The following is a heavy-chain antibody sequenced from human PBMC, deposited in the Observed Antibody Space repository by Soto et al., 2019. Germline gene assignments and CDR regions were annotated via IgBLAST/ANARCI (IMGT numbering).Heavy chain of an antibody. J-gene: IGHJ6*03. Sequence: GGSLRLSCAASGFTFSSYAMSWVRQAPGKGLEWVSAISGSGGSTYYADSVKGRFTISRDNSKNTLYLQMNSLRAEDTAVYYCAKDRGVAVAPFYYYYYMDVWGKGTTVTVSS. CDR3: AKDRGVAVAPFYYYYYMDV. D-gene: IGHD6-19*01. V-gene: IGHV3-23*01. CDR2: ISGSGGST. CDR1: GFTFSSYA.